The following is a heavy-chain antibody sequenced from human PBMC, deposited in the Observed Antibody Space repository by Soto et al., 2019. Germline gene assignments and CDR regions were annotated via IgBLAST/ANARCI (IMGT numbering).Heavy chain of an antibody. CDR3: AREVEYTSAFGISSSFDY. CDR1: GFTFSSYG. Sequence: LRLSCAASGFTFSSYGMHWVRQAPGKGLEWVAVISYDGSNKYYADSVKGRFTISRDNSKNTLYLQMNSLRSEDTAVYYCAREVEYTSAFGISSSFDYWGQGTLVTVSS. CDR2: ISYDGSNK. D-gene: IGHD6-19*01. J-gene: IGHJ4*02. V-gene: IGHV3-30*03.